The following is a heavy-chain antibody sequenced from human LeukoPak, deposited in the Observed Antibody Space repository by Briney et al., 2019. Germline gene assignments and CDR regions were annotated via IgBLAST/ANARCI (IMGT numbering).Heavy chain of an antibody. CDR2: INKNGDSA. V-gene: IGHV3-23*01. CDR3: AKDIHNWGSDY. CDR1: GLTFDDYY. Sequence: GGSLRLSCVASGLTFDDYYMSWVRQAPGAGLEWVSGINKNGDSAYYADSVKGRFTISRANSKNTLFLQINSLRAEDTAIYYCAKDIHNWGSDYWGQGTLVTVSS. J-gene: IGHJ4*02. D-gene: IGHD3-16*01.